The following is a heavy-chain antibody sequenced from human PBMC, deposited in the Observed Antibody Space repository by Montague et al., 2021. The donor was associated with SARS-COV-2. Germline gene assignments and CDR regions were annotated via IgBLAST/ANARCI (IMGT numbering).Heavy chain of an antibody. CDR1: GYSFSSYG. D-gene: IGHD4-17*01. Sequence: SLRLSCAASGYSFSSYGISWVRQAPGKGLEWVSIISSDVTYRYXXXSXXGRFTISRDNSKNTLYLQLGSLRPEDTAVYYCAKISVTTGDAFDFWGQGTMVTVSS. CDR3: AKISVTTGDAFDF. V-gene: IGHV3-30*18. CDR2: ISSDVTYR. J-gene: IGHJ3*01.